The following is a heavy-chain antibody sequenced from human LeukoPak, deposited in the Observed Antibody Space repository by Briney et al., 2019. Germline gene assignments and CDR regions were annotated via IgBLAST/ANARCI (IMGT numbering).Heavy chain of an antibody. CDR2: INHSGST. D-gene: IGHD5-18*01. J-gene: IGHJ4*02. Sequence: PSETLSLTCAVYGGSFCGYYWSWIGQPPGKGLEWIGEINHSGSTNYNPSLKSRVTISVDTSKNQFSLKLSSVTAADTAVYYCARGGGYSYADRYFDYWGQGTLVTVSS. CDR3: ARGGGYSYADRYFDY. V-gene: IGHV4-34*01. CDR1: GGSFCGYY.